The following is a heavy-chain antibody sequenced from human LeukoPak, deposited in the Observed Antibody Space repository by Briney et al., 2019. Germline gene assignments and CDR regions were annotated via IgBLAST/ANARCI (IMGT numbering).Heavy chain of an antibody. CDR3: ARLKLGYWYFDL. Sequence: GGSLRLSCAASGFTFSDYYMSWIRQVPGKGLEWVSYIGLTDTTIYYADSLKGQFAISRDNAKNSLYLHTHSLRAEDTAIYYCARLKLGYWYFDLWGRGTLLTVSS. CDR2: IGLTDTTI. CDR1: GFTFSDYY. V-gene: IGHV3-11*01. D-gene: IGHD7-27*01. J-gene: IGHJ2*01.